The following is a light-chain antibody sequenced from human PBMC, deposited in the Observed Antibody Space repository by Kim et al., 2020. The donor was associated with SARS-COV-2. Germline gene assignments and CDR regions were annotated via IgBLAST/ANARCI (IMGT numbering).Light chain of an antibody. Sequence: QSALTQPPSVSGSPGQSVTISCTGTSSDISPDKRVSWYQRAPGTAPKLIIYEVSNRRSGVPDRFSGSKSGNTASLTISGLQAEDEAEYYCSSYAGNSVWVFGGGIQLSVL. J-gene: IGLJ3*02. V-gene: IGLV2-18*02. CDR1: SSDISPDKR. CDR3: SSYAGNSVWV. CDR2: EVS.